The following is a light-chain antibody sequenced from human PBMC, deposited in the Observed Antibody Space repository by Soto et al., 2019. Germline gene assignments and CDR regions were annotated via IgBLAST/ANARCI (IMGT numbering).Light chain of an antibody. J-gene: IGLJ2*01. V-gene: IGLV2-14*01. CDR3: SSYTSINTVL. Sequence: QSVLTQPASVSGSPGQSITISCTGTSNDVGGFNYVSWYQHHPGKAPKLMIYEVSHRPSGVSNRFSGSRSGNTASLTISGLQAEDEADYYCSSYTSINTVLFGGGTKVTV. CDR2: EVS. CDR1: SNDVGGFNY.